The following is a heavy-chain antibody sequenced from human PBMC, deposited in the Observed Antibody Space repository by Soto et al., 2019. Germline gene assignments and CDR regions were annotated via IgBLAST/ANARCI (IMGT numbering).Heavy chain of an antibody. Sequence: SETLSLTCTVSGGSIISGGYYWSWIRQHPGKGLEWIGYIYYSGSTYYNPSLKSRVTISVDTSKNQFSLKLSSVTAADTAVYYCARSVRDDYGDYGGWFDPWGQGTLVTVSS. CDR1: GGSIISGGYY. CDR2: IYYSGST. J-gene: IGHJ5*02. V-gene: IGHV4-31*03. CDR3: ARSVRDDYGDYGGWFDP. D-gene: IGHD4-17*01.